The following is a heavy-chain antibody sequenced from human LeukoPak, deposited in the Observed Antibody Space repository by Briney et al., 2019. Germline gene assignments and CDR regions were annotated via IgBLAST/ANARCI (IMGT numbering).Heavy chain of an antibody. Sequence: GGSLRLSCATSGFEFSRSWMHWVRQAPGKGLVWVSHINTDGSTTNYADSLKGRFTISRDNSKNTLHLQMNNLRAEDTALYYCAREVSEGFDFWGQGTLVTVSS. J-gene: IGHJ4*02. CDR2: INTDGSTT. CDR1: GFEFSRSW. D-gene: IGHD3-22*01. CDR3: AREVSEGFDF. V-gene: IGHV3-74*01.